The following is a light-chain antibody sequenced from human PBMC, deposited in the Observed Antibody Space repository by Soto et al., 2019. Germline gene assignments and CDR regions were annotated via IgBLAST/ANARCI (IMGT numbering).Light chain of an antibody. J-gene: IGKJ1*01. V-gene: IGKV3-20*01. CDR3: QQYSSGM. CDR1: QSVDSNY. CDR2: GGS. Sequence: IVLTQSPGTLSLSPGERATLSCRGSQSVDSNYLAWYQQNPGQAPRLLIYGGSRRATGIPDRFSGGGSGTDFTLTISRLEPEDYAVYYCQQYSSGMFGQGTKVEI.